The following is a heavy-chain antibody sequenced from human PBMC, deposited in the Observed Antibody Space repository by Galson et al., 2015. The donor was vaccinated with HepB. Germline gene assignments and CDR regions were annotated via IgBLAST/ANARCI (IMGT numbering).Heavy chain of an antibody. CDR3: AIATGPGECLHY. CDR2: ISAYNGNT. J-gene: IGHJ4*02. CDR1: GYTFTSYG. D-gene: IGHD3-10*01. Sequence: SVKVSCKASGYTFTSYGISWVRQAPGQGLEWMGWISAYNGNTNYAQKLQGRVTMTTDTSTSTAYMELSSLRSEDTAVYYCAIATGPGECLHYWGQGTLVTVSS. V-gene: IGHV1-18*01.